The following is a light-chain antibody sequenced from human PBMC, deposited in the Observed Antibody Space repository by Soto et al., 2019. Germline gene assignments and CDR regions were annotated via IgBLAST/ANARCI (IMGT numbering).Light chain of an antibody. Sequence: QSALTQPASVSGSPGQSITISCTETSSDVGGYNYVSWYQQHPGKAPKLMIFEVSNRPSGVSTRFSGSKSGNTASLTISGLQAEDEADYYCSSYTSSSTVVFGGGTKVTVL. CDR1: SSDVGGYNY. CDR3: SSYTSSSTVV. V-gene: IGLV2-14*01. CDR2: EVS. J-gene: IGLJ2*01.